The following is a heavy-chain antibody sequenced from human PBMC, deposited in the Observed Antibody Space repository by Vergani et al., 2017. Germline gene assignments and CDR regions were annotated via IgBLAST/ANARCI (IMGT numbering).Heavy chain of an antibody. CDR3: ARDRWTFGGVIVIGY. CDR2: IWYDGNKK. J-gene: IGHJ4*02. V-gene: IGHV3-33*01. Sequence: QVQLVESGGGVVQPGRSLRLSCAASGFTFSNYGMHWVRQAPGKGLEWVAVIWYDGNKKYYADSVKGRLTLSRDNSKNTLYLQMNSLRAEDTAVYYCARDRWTFGGVIVIGYWGQGTLVTVSS. CDR1: GFTFSNYG. D-gene: IGHD3-16*02.